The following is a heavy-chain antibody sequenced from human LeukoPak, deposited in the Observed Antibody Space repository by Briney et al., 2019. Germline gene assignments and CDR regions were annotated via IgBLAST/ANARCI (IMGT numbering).Heavy chain of an antibody. V-gene: IGHV4-39*07. J-gene: IGHJ4*02. CDR2: IYYSGST. CDR1: GGSISSSSYY. D-gene: IGHD3-16*02. CDR3: ARALSGLDY. Sequence: PSETLSLTCTVSGGSISSSSYYWGWIRQPPGKGLEWIGSIYYSGSTYYNPSLKSRVTISVDTSKNQFSLKLSSVTAADTAVYYCARALSGLDYWGQGTLVTVSS.